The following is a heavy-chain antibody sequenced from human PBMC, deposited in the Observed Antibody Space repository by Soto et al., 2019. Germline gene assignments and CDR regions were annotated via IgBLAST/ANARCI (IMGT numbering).Heavy chain of an antibody. CDR1: GGTSSTYA. Sequence: QVQLVQSGADVKKPGSSARVSCKASGGTSSTYAVHWVRQAPGQGLEWMGGIIPLYDSPYYARNFQGRFTIAADKSTDTAYMELRSQGYEDTAVYYCARGSHYGDALYWGQGTLVTVAA. J-gene: IGHJ4*02. CDR3: ARGSHYGDALY. V-gene: IGHV1-69*06. CDR2: IIPLYDSP. D-gene: IGHD4-17*01.